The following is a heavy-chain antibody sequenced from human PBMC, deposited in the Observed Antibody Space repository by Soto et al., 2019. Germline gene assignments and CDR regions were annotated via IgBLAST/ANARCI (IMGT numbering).Heavy chain of an antibody. Sequence: GXALRLSFAGSGFTFRSYSIHWVRQAPGKGLEWVAVIWFDGSNKYYADSVKGRFTISRDNSKNTLYLQMNSLRAEDTALYYCAKSSYEGAFDVWGQGTMVTVSS. CDR2: IWFDGSNK. CDR1: GFTFRSYS. CDR3: AKSSYEGAFDV. D-gene: IGHD3-3*01. V-gene: IGHV3-33*06. J-gene: IGHJ3*01.